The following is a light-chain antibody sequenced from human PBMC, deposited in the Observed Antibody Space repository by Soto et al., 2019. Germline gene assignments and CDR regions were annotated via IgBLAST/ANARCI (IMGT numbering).Light chain of an antibody. Sequence: EIVLTQSPGTLSLSPGERATLSCRASQSVSSSFLAWYQQKPGQAPRLLIYGASTRATGIPDRFSGSGSGTDFTLTISRLEPEDLVVYYYQQYYSSPWTVGQGTKVEIK. CDR3: QQYYSSPWT. V-gene: IGKV3-20*01. J-gene: IGKJ1*01. CDR2: GAS. CDR1: QSVSSSF.